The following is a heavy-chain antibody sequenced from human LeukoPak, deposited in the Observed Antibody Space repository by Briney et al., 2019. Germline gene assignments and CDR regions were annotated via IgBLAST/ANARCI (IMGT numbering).Heavy chain of an antibody. V-gene: IGHV3-11*05. D-gene: IGHD2-21*02. J-gene: IGHJ4*02. Sequence: GGSLRLSCAASGFTFSDYYTSWIRQAPGKGLEWVAYISGTSTYTNYANSVKGRFTISRDNAKNSLYLQMNSLGAEDTAVYYCARDISYCGGDCAPYYFDYWGQGTLVTVSS. CDR3: ARDISYCGGDCAPYYFDY. CDR1: GFTFSDYY. CDR2: ISGTSTYT.